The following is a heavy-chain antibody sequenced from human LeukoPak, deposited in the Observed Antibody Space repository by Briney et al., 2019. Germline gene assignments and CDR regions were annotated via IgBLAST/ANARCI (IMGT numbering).Heavy chain of an antibody. V-gene: IGHV4-59*01. J-gene: IGHJ4*02. Sequence: SETLSLTCTVSGGSINSYFWSWIRQPPGRGREWIGYIYYSGSTDYNPSLKSRVTISVDTAKNQFSLKLNSVTAADTAVYYCARKSSSGWYFDHWGQGTLVTVSA. CDR2: IYYSGST. CDR3: ARKSSSGWYFDH. CDR1: GGSINSYF. D-gene: IGHD6-19*01.